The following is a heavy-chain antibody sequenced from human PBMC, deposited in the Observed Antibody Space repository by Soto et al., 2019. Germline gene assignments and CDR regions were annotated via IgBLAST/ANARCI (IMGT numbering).Heavy chain of an antibody. CDR3: ATRSPAFDY. J-gene: IGHJ4*02. CDR1: GYTFTRVG. CDR2: ITTDKGKT. V-gene: IGHV1-18*01. Sequence: QVQLVQSGPEVKKPGASVKVSCKTSGYTFTRVGISWVRQAPGQGLEWMGWITTDKGKTNYAQKFQGRVTMTTDTSTSTAHMELRSLRSDDTAVYYCATRSPAFDYWGQGTLVTVSS.